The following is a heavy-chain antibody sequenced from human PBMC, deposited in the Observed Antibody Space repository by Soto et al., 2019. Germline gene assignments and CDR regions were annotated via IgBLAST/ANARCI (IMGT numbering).Heavy chain of an antibody. J-gene: IGHJ4*02. D-gene: IGHD5-18*01. CDR1: GFTFSTYG. CDR2: ISYDGSNK. V-gene: IGHV3-30*18. CDR3: AKGFSYSVIDY. Sequence: QVQLVESGGGVVQPGRSLRLSCAASGFTFSTYGMHWVRQAPGKGLEWVAVISYDGSNKYYADSVKGRFTISRDNSKNTRYLQMSSLRAEDTAVYSCAKGFSYSVIDYWGQGTLVTVSS.